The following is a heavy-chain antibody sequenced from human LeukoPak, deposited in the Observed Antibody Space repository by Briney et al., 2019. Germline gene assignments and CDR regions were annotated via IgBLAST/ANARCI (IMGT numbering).Heavy chain of an antibody. Sequence: PGGSLRLSCAASGFTFSDYYMSWIRQAPGKGLEWVSFISSTSSYIKDADSVKGRFTISRDNAKKSLYLQMNSLRAEDTAVYYCARDSSGWSVDYWGQRTLVTVSS. CDR2: ISSTSSYI. V-gene: IGHV3-11*05. CDR3: ARDSSGWSVDY. J-gene: IGHJ4*02. D-gene: IGHD6-19*01. CDR1: GFTFSDYY.